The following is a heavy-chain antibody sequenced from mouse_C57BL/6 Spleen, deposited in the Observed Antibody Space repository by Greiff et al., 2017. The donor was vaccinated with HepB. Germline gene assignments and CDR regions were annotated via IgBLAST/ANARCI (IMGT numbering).Heavy chain of an antibody. CDR1: GYTFTSYW. Sequence: VQLKQPGAELVRPGTSVKLSCKASGYTFTSYWMHWVKQRPGQGLEWIGVIDPSDSYTNSTQKFKGKATLTVDTSSSTAYMQLISLTSEDSAVYYCARSAPDYYGSGGFDYWGQGTTLTVSS. CDR2: IDPSDSYT. J-gene: IGHJ2*01. V-gene: IGHV1-59*01. D-gene: IGHD1-1*01. CDR3: ARSAPDYYGSGGFDY.